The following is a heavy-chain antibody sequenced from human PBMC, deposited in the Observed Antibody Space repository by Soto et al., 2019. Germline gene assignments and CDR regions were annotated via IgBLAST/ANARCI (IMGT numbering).Heavy chain of an antibody. D-gene: IGHD6-13*01. J-gene: IGHJ4*02. CDR1: GYTFTGYY. CDR3: AREEGDSSSWYLCHFDY. CDR2: INPNSGGT. V-gene: IGHV1-2*02. Sequence: ASVKVSCKASGYTFTGYYMHWVRQAPGQGLEWMGWINPNSGGTNYAQKFQGRVTMTGDTSISTAYMELSRLRSDDTAVYYCAREEGDSSSWYLCHFDYWGQGTLVTVSS.